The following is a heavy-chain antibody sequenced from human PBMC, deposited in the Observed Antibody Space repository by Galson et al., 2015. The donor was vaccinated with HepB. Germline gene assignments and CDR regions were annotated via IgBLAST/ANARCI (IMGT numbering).Heavy chain of an antibody. CDR2: IIPIFGTA. J-gene: IGHJ5*02. CDR3: ARWMVGYYDSSGPNNWFDP. D-gene: IGHD3-22*01. CDR1: GGTFSSYA. Sequence: SVKVSCKASGGTFSSYAISWVRQAPGQGLEWMGGIIPIFGTANYAQKFQGRVTITADESTSTAYMELSSLRSEDTAVYYCARWMVGYYDSSGPNNWFDPWGQGTLVTVFS. V-gene: IGHV1-69*13.